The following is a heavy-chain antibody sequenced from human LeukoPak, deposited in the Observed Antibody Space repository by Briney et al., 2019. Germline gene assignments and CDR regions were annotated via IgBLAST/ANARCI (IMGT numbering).Heavy chain of an antibody. Sequence: GGSLRLSCAASGFTFINAWMSWVRQAPGKGLEWVGRIKRKTDGGTTDYAAPVKGRFTISRDNSKNTLYLQMNSLRAEDTAVYYCAKDLVPAAKNYYYYGMDVWGQGTTVTVSS. CDR3: AKDLVPAAKNYYYYGMDV. CDR2: IKRKTDGGTT. D-gene: IGHD2-2*01. V-gene: IGHV3-15*01. CDR1: GFTFINAW. J-gene: IGHJ6*02.